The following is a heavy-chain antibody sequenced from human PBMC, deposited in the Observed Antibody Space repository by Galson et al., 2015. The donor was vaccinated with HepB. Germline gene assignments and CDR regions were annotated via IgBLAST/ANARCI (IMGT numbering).Heavy chain of an antibody. D-gene: IGHD4-17*01. Sequence: SLRLSCAASGFSFSIYGMHWVRQAPGKGLEWVSFIRYDGTNEYYADSVKGRFTISRDNSKNTLYLQMNSLRAEDTAVYYCAKESTVTTKNWFDPWGQGTLVTVSS. CDR1: GFSFSIYG. V-gene: IGHV3-30*02. CDR3: AKESTVTTKNWFDP. J-gene: IGHJ5*02. CDR2: IRYDGTNE.